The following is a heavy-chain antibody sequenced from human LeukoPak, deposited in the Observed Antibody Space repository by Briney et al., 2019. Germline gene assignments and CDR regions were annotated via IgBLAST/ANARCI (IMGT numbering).Heavy chain of an antibody. V-gene: IGHV1-18*01. CDR1: GYTFTSYG. Sequence: ASVKVSCKASGYTFTSYGISWVRQAPGQGLEWMGWISAYNGNTNYAQKLQGRVTMTTDTSTSTAYMELRSLRSDDTAVYYCARGIWVRGVTMEDDYWGQGTLVTVSS. D-gene: IGHD3-10*01. CDR2: ISAYNGNT. CDR3: ARGIWVRGVTMEDDY. J-gene: IGHJ4*02.